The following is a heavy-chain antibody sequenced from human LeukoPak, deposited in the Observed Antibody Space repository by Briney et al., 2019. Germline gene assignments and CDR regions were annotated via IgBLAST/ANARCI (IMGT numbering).Heavy chain of an antibody. CDR1: GGSISSSNW. J-gene: IGHJ4*02. CDR2: IYHSGST. Sequence: PSETLSLTCAVSGGSISSSNWWSWVRQPPGKGLEWIGEIYHSGSTNYNPSLRGRVTISVDTSKNQFSLKLTSVTAADTAVYYCARLERSGKSSSLHYWGQGILVTVSS. CDR3: ARLERSGKSSSLHY. D-gene: IGHD6-6*01. V-gene: IGHV4-4*02.